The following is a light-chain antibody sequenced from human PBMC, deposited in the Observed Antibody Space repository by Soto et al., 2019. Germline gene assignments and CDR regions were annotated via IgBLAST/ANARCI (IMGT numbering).Light chain of an antibody. CDR3: QQRADWPIT. J-gene: IGKJ5*01. CDR2: YAS. Sequence: IVLTQSPSTLSLSPVERAPLSCRASQYITIYLAWYQQKPGQAPRLLIYYASNRATGIPARFSGSGSGTDFTLTISSLEPDDFAVYYCQQRADWPITFGQGTRLEIK. V-gene: IGKV3-11*01. CDR1: QYITIY.